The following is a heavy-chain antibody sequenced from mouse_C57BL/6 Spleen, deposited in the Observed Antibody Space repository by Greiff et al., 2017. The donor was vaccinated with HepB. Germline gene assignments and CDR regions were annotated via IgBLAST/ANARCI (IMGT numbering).Heavy chain of an antibody. V-gene: IGHV1-26*01. Sequence: VQLQQSGPELVKPGASVKISCKASGYTFTDYYMNWVKQSHGKSLEWIGDINPNNGGTSYNQKFKGKATLTVDKSSSTAYMELRSLTSEDSAVYYCARAGYSNFYYYAMDYWGQGTSVTVSS. CDR3: ARAGYSNFYYYAMDY. D-gene: IGHD2-5*01. CDR1: GYTFTDYY. CDR2: INPNNGGT. J-gene: IGHJ4*01.